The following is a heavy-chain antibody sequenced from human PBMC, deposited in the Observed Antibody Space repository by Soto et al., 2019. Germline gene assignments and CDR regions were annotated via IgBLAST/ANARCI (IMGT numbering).Heavy chain of an antibody. D-gene: IGHD3-3*01. CDR3: AHRVLRTVFGLVTTTAIYFDF. J-gene: IGHJ4*02. CDR1: GFSLTTSGVG. Sequence: QITLNESGPTVVRPTETLTLTCRISGFSLTTSGVGVGWVRQSPGKAPEWLALIYWDDDKRYSESLKSRLTITKDTSKNQVVLTVANLDPTDTATYYCAHRVLRTVFGLVTTTAIYFDFWGQGTPVAVSS. CDR2: IYWDDDK. V-gene: IGHV2-5*02.